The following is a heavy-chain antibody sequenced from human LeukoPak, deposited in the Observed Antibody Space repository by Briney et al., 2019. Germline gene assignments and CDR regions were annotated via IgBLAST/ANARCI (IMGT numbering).Heavy chain of an antibody. D-gene: IGHD5-18*01. J-gene: IGHJ4*02. V-gene: IGHV1-46*01. CDR2: INPSGGST. Sequence: ASVKVSCKASGYTFTRYFIHWVRQAPGQGLEWMGIINPSGGSTSYAQKFRGRVTMTRDTSTSTVYMELSSLRSEDTAVYYCARGRNTAMEGGRLSDYWGQGALVTVSS. CDR1: GYTFTRYF. CDR3: ARGRNTAMEGGRLSDY.